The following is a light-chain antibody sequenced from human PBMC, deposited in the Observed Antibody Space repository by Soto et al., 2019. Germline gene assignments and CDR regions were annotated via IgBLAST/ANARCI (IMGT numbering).Light chain of an antibody. CDR3: QQRSNWPDA. CDR1: QSLINF. CDR2: DAS. Sequence: EVVLTQYTGTLSLSPGERATLSCRASQSLINFVAWYQHKPGQPPRLLIYDASKRATGIPTRFSGSGSGTDFTLTISSLQPEDFAVYYCQQRSNWPDAFGQGTRLEIK. V-gene: IGKV3-11*01. J-gene: IGKJ5*01.